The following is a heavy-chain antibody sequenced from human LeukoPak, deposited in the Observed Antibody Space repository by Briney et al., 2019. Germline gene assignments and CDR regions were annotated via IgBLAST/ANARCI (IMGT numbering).Heavy chain of an antibody. CDR2: IYHSGST. Sequence: KPSETLSLTCAVYGGSFSGYYWSWIRQPPGKGLEWIGQIYHSGSTKYNGSLKSRVTISVDTSKNQFSLKLNSVTAADTAGLYCSKGLFEMNSIPPFPFYPWGQGTLVTVP. V-gene: IGHV4-34*01. J-gene: IGHJ5*02. CDR1: GGSFSGYY. CDR3: SKGLFEMNSIPPFPFYP. D-gene: IGHD5-24*01.